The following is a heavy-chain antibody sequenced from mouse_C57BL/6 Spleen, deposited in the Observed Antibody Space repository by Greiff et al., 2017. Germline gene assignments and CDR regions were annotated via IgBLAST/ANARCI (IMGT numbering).Heavy chain of an antibody. CDR3: AREVAYYFDY. CDR1: GYAFSSSW. Sequence: VKLMESGPELVKPGASVKISCKASGYAFSSSWMNWVKQRPGKGLEWIGRIYPGDGDTNYNGKFKGKATLTADKSSSTAYMQLSSLTSEDSAVYFCAREVAYYFDYWGQGTTLTVSS. D-gene: IGHD1-1*02. CDR2: IYPGDGDT. V-gene: IGHV1-82*01. J-gene: IGHJ2*01.